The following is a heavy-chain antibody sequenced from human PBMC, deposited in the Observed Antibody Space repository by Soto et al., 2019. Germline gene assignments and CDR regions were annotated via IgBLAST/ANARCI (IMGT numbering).Heavy chain of an antibody. D-gene: IGHD3-10*01. Sequence: PSETLSLTCSVSGDSMSTYYWTWIRQPPGKGLEWIGYIYDGRTTDYNPSLKSRVAISVDTSKNQFSLKLSSVTAADTAMYYCARSFTYGAQRFDSWGQGALVTVSS. CDR2: IYDGRTT. CDR3: ARSFTYGAQRFDS. CDR1: GDSMSTYY. V-gene: IGHV4-59*01. J-gene: IGHJ4*02.